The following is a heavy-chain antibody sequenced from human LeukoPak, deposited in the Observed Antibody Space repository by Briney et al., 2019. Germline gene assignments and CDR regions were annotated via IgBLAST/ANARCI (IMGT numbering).Heavy chain of an antibody. D-gene: IGHD3-22*01. V-gene: IGHV1-18*01. CDR3: ARDSSGYYCEGELAWFDP. J-gene: IGHJ5*02. CDR2: ISAYNGNT. CDR1: GYTFTSYG. Sequence: ASVKVSCKASGYTFTSYGISWVRQAPGQGLEWMGWISAYNGNTNYAQKLQGRVTMTTDTSTSTAYMELRSLRSDDTAVYYCARDSSGYYCEGELAWFDPWGQGTLVTVSS.